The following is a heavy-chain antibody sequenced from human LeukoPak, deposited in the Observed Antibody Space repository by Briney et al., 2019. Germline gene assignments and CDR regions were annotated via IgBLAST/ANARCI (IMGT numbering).Heavy chain of an antibody. Sequence: KASQTLSLTCTVSGGSISSGGYYWSWIRQHPGKGLEWIGYIYYSGSTYYNPSLKSRVTISVDTSKNQFSLKLSSVTAADTAVYYCAKSMGASSGWYLSNSPNYYGMDVWGQGTTVTVSS. CDR3: AKSMGASSGWYLSNSPNYYGMDV. D-gene: IGHD6-19*01. J-gene: IGHJ6*02. CDR2: IYYSGST. CDR1: GGSISSGGYY. V-gene: IGHV4-31*03.